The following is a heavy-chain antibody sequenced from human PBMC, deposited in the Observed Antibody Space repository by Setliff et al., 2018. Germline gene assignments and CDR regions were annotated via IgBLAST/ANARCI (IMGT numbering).Heavy chain of an antibody. CDR3: AREDASGSARRFDP. D-gene: IGHD3-10*01. CDR1: GGSISSYF. V-gene: IGHV4-4*07. CDR2: IYTNRTT. J-gene: IGHJ5*02. Sequence: PSETLSLTCTVSGGSISSYFWTWVRQPAGKGLEWIGRIYTNRTTNYNPSLKSRVTMSVDTSKNHFSLELSSVTAAETAVYYCAREDASGSARRFDPWGQGTLVTVSS.